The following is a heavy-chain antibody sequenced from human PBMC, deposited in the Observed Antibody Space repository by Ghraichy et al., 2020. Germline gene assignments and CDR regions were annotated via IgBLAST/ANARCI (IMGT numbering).Heavy chain of an antibody. J-gene: IGHJ6*02. CDR1: GFTFSGYN. CDR3: ARASSVVRFYYYAGMDV. CDR2: ITSSSRTI. Sequence: GGSLRLSCVGSGFTFSGYNMNWVRQSPGKGLEWVSYITSSSRTILYAASVKGRFTISRDNAQNSLYLQRNSMRDEDTAIYYCARASSVVRFYYYAGMDVWGQGTTVTVSS. V-gene: IGHV3-48*02. D-gene: IGHD4-23*01.